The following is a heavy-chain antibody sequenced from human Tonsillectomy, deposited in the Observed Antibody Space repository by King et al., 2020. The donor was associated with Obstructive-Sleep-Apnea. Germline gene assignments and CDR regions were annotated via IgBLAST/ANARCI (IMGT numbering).Heavy chain of an antibody. CDR3: ARDPQRTFDI. Sequence: VQLVESGGGVVQPGRSLRLSCAASGFTFSSHGFHWVRQAPGKGLEWVAAIWDDGSKNFDADSVKGRFTISRDNSRNTLFLQMNSLRVEDTAVYYCARDPQRTFDIWGQGTMVTVSS. CDR2: IWDDGSKN. V-gene: IGHV3-33*01. CDR1: GFTFSSHG. J-gene: IGHJ3*02.